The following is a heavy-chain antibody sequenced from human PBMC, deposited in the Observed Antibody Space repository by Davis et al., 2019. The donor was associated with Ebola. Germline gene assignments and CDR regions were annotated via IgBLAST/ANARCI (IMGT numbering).Heavy chain of an antibody. CDR2: ISSSGSTI. CDR3: ARDGPPGSSSWYCFDY. J-gene: IGHJ4*02. V-gene: IGHV3-48*03. D-gene: IGHD6-13*01. CDR1: GFTFSSYE. Sequence: GESLKISCAASGFTFSSYEMNWVRQAPGKGLEWVSYISSSGSTIYYADSVKGRFTISRDNAKNSLYLQMNSLRAEDTAVYYCARDGPPGSSSWYCFDYWGQGTLVTVSS.